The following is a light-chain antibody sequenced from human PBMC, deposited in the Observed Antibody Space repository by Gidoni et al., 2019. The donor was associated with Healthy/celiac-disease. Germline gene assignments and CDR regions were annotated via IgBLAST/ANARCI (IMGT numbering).Light chain of an antibody. CDR3: QQYNNWPPIX. CDR1: QSVSSN. J-gene: IGKJ5*01. CDR2: VAS. Sequence: DIVMTQSPATLSVSPGERATLSCRASQSVSSNLAWYQQKPGQAPRLLIYVASIRATGIPARFSGSGSGTEFTLTISSLQSEDFAVYYCQQYNNWPPIXFXQGTRLEIK. V-gene: IGKV3D-15*01.